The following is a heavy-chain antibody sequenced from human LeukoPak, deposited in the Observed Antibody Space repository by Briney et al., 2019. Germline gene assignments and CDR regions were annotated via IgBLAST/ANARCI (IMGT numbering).Heavy chain of an antibody. J-gene: IGHJ4*02. CDR1: GFTFSSYW. CDR3: AREKYYFDY. CDR2: IKQEGSEK. V-gene: IGHV3-7*03. Sequence: HPGGSLRLSCPASGFTFSSYWMSCVRQAPGEGREWVANIKQEGSEKYYVDSVTGRLTISRDTAKNSLYLQMNSLRAEDTDVYYCAREKYYFDYWGQGTLVTVS.